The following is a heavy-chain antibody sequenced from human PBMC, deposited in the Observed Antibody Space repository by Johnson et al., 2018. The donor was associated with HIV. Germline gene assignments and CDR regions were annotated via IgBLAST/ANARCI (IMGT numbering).Heavy chain of an antibody. D-gene: IGHD3-10*01. CDR3: ARAGRWSGDTFDI. CDR2: IGTAGDT. V-gene: IGHV3-13*01. Sequence: VQLVESGGGLVQPGGSLRLSCAASGFTVSNNYMNWVRQATGKGLDWVSVIGTAGDTYYLGSVKGRFTISRENAKNSLYLQMNSLRAGDTAVYYCARAGRWSGDTFDILGQGTMVTVSS. CDR1: GFTVSNNY. J-gene: IGHJ3*02.